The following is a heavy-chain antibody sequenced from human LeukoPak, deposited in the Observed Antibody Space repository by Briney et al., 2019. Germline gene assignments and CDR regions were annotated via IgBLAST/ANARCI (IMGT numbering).Heavy chain of an antibody. J-gene: IGHJ4*02. D-gene: IGHD6-19*01. Sequence: ASVKVSCKASGYTFTSYDVNWVRQATGQGLEWMGWMNPNSGNTGYAQKFQGRVTMTRNTSISTAYMELSSLRSEDTAVYYCARSQWLVRGPCGYWGQGTLATVSS. V-gene: IGHV1-8*01. CDR1: GYTFTSYD. CDR2: MNPNSGNT. CDR3: ARSQWLVRGPCGY.